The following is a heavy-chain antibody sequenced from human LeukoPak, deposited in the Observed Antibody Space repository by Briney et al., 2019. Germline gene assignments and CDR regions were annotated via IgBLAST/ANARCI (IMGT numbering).Heavy chain of an antibody. V-gene: IGHV1-69*04. J-gene: IGHJ4*02. D-gene: IGHD3-22*01. CDR1: GYTFTSYY. Sequence: SVKVSCKASGYTFTSYYMHWVRQAPGQGLEWMGRIIPILGIANYAQKFQGRVTITADKSTSTAYMELSSLRSEDTAVYYCARGGTTYYYDSSGYYFWGQGTLVTVSS. CDR2: IIPILGIA. CDR3: ARGGTTYYYDSSGYYF.